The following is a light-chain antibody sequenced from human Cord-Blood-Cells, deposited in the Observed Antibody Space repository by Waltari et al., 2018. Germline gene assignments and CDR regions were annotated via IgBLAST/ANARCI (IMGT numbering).Light chain of an antibody. J-gene: IGLJ2*01. CDR1: TGAVTSGYY. V-gene: IGLV7-43*01. Sequence: QTVVTQEPSLTVSPGGTVTLTCASSTGAVTSGYYPNWVQQKPGQAPRALLYSTSNNHSCTQARFSGSLLGGKAALTLSGVQPEDEAEYDGLLYYGGARVFGGGTKLTVL. CDR2: STS. CDR3: LLYYGGARV.